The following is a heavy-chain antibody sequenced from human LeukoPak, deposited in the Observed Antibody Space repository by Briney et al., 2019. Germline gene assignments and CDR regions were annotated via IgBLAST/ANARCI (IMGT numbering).Heavy chain of an antibody. Sequence: GGSLRLSCAASGFTLGSYGMHWVRQAPGKGLEWVASISYDGSNEYYGDSVKGRFSVSRDNSKNTLYLHMNSLRAEDTALYYCAKEREMATRYYFDYWGQGTLVTVSS. D-gene: IGHD5-24*01. CDR2: ISYDGSNE. CDR1: GFTLGSYG. J-gene: IGHJ4*02. V-gene: IGHV3-30*18. CDR3: AKEREMATRYYFDY.